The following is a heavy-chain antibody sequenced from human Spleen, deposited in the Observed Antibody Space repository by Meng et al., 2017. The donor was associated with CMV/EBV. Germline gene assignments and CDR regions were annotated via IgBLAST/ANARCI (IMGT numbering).Heavy chain of an antibody. J-gene: IGHJ4*02. CDR1: GYTFNGYY. CDR3: ALRGYSGYADRDY. D-gene: IGHD5-12*01. V-gene: IGHV1-2*02. Sequence: ASVKVSCKASGYTFNGYYIHWVRLAPGHGLEWMAWINPQTGDTNYAQKFRGRVTVTRDTAISTAYMELTRLRSDDTAIYYCALRGYSGYADRDYWGQGTLVTVSS. CDR2: INPQTGDT.